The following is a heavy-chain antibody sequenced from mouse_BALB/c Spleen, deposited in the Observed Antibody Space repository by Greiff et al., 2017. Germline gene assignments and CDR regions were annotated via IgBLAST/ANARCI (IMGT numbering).Heavy chain of an antibody. V-gene: IGHV1-14*01. CDR3: ASGIYDGYLYYFDY. Sequence: LVESGPELVKPGASVKMSCKASGYTFTSYVMHWVKQKPGQGLEWIGYINPYNDGTKYNEKFKGKATLTSDKSSSTAYMELSSLTSEDSAVYYCASGIYDGYLYYFDYWGQGTTLTVSS. D-gene: IGHD2-3*01. J-gene: IGHJ2*01. CDR2: INPYNDGT. CDR1: GYTFTSYV.